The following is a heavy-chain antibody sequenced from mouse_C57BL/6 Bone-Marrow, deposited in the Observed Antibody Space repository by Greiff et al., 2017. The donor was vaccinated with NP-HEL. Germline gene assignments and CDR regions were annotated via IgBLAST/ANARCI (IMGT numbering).Heavy chain of an antibody. CDR3: ARTPLLLRSYWYFDV. D-gene: IGHD1-1*01. J-gene: IGHJ1*03. CDR2: IRNKANGYTT. V-gene: IGHV7-3*01. Sequence: EVKVEESGGGLVQPGGSLSLSCAASGFTFTDYYMSWVRQPPGKALEWLGFIRNKANGYTTEYSASVKGRFTISRDNSQSILYLQMNALRAEDSATYYCARTPLLLRSYWYFDVWGTGTTVTVSS. CDR1: GFTFTDYY.